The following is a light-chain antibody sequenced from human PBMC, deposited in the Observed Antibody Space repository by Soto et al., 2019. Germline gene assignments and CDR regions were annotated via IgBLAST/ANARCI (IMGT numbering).Light chain of an antibody. V-gene: IGKV3-20*01. J-gene: IGKJ1*01. CDR1: RSISSN. Sequence: EIVLTQSPPTLSVSPGERATLSCRASRSISSNLAWYQQKPGQAPRLLIYGASNRATGIPDRFSGSGSGTDFTLTISRLEPEDFAVYYCQQYGSSGTFGQGTKVDIK. CDR3: QQYGSSGT. CDR2: GAS.